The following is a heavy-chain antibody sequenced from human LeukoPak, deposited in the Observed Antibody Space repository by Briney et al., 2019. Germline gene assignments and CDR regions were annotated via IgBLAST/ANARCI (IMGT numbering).Heavy chain of an antibody. D-gene: IGHD2-2*01. V-gene: IGHV4-59*08. CDR3: ASLYCSSTSCYLFH. CDR2: IYYSGST. Sequence: SETLSLTCTVSGGSISSYYWSWIRQTPGKGLEWIGYIYYSGSTNYNPSLKSRVNISVDTSKNQFSLKLSSVTAADTALYYCASLYCSSTSCYLFHWGQGTLVTVAS. J-gene: IGHJ4*02. CDR1: GGSISSYY.